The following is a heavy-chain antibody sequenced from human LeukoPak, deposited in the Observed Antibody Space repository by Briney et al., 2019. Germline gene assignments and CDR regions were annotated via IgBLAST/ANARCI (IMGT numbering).Heavy chain of an antibody. CDR2: IYYSGST. V-gene: IGHV4-59*01. J-gene: IGHJ4*02. CDR3: ARGSRGYTYG. Sequence: SETLSLTCTVSGGSIRSYYWSWIRQPPGKGLEWIGYIYYSGSTNYNPSLKSRVTISVDTSKNQFSLKLSSVTAADTAVYYCARGSRGYTYGWGQGTLVTVSS. CDR1: GGSIRSYY. D-gene: IGHD5-18*01.